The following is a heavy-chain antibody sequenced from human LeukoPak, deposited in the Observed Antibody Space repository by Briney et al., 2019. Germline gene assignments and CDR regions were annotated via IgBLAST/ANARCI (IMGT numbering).Heavy chain of an antibody. D-gene: IGHD5-18*01. Sequence: SGPTLVNPTQTLTLTCTFSGFSLSTNEVVVGWIRQPPGKALECLPLIYWDDDKRYSTSLKSRLTITEDTYKNQVVLTMTNMDPVDTATSYCAHVHHSYGRIPFDYWGQGTLVTVSS. CDR1: GFSLSTNEVV. V-gene: IGHV2-5*02. J-gene: IGHJ4*02. CDR3: AHVHHSYGRIPFDY. CDR2: IYWDDDK.